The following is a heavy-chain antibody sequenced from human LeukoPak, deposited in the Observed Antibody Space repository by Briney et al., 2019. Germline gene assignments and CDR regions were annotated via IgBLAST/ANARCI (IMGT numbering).Heavy chain of an antibody. D-gene: IGHD6-19*01. CDR2: INAGNGNT. CDR1: GYTFTSYD. V-gene: IGHV1-3*01. J-gene: IGHJ6*04. Sequence: EGSVKVYCNASGYTFTSYDMHWVRQAPGQRHEWMGWINAGNGNTKYSQKFQGRVTITRDTSASTAYMELSSLRSEDTAVYYCARSLYSSGGGLYYYYGMDVWGKGTTVTVSS. CDR3: ARSLYSSGGGLYYYYGMDV.